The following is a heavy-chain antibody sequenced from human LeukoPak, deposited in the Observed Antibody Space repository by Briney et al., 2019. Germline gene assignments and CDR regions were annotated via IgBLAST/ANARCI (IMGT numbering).Heavy chain of an antibody. CDR3: ARASVTYYYYYYMDV. V-gene: IGHV4-59*01. CDR1: GGSITNYY. J-gene: IGHJ6*03. Sequence: SETLSLTCTVSGGSITNYYWTWIRQPPGKGLEWIGYIHYSGSTNYNPSLKSRVTISVDTSKNQFSLKLSSVTAADTAVYYCARASVTYYYYYYMDVWAKGPRSPSP. CDR2: IHYSGST. D-gene: IGHD4-11*01.